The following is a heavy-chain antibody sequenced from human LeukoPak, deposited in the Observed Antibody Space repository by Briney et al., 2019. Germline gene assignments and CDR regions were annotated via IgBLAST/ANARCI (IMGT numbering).Heavy chain of an antibody. J-gene: IGHJ4*02. D-gene: IGHD3-22*01. CDR3: TKDRPNYYGSNGHYYRQNGDF. V-gene: IGHV3-74*01. CDR1: GFTFSSYW. Sequence: GGSLRLSCAASGFTFSSYWMHWVRQAPGKGLVWVSRINSDGCSTSYADSVKGRFTISRDNAKNTLYLQMNILRAEDTAKYYCTKDRPNYYGSNGHYYRQNGDFWGQGTLVTVSS. CDR2: INSDGCST.